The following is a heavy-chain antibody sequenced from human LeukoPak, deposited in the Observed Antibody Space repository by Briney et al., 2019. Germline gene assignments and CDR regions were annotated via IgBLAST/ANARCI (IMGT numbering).Heavy chain of an antibody. CDR2: ISSSSSYI. CDR1: GFTFSSYS. J-gene: IGHJ6*02. Sequence: PGGSLRLSCAASGFTFSSYSMNWVRQAPGKGLEWVSSISSSSSYIYYADSVKGRFTISRDNAKNSLYLQMNSLRDEDTAVYYCARDKGGYFDWPTSYYGMDVWGQGTTVTVSS. D-gene: IGHD3-9*01. V-gene: IGHV3-21*01. CDR3: ARDKGGYFDWPTSYYGMDV.